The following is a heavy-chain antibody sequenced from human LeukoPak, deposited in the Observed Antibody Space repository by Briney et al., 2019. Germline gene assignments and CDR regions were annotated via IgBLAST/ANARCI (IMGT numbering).Heavy chain of an antibody. J-gene: IGHJ3*02. V-gene: IGHV4-59*12. CDR1: GGSITSYY. CDR3: ARDPRYSSSAHVFDI. D-gene: IGHD6-6*01. CDR2: ISYTGST. Sequence: PSETLSLTCTVSGGSITSYYWSWIRQPPGKGLEWIGYISYTGSTNYNPSLKSRVTISVDTSKNQVSLKLSSVTAADTAVYYCARDPRYSSSAHVFDIWGQGTMVTVSS.